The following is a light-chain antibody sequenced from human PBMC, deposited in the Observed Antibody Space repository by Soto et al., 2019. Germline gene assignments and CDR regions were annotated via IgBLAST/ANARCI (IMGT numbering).Light chain of an antibody. CDR2: DAS. CDR3: QQFNSYSLT. Sequence: DIQMTQSPSTLPASLGDRVTITCRASQSISTWLAWYQQKPGKAPNLLIYDASSLESGVPSRFSGSGSGTEFTLTISSLQPDDFATYYCQQFNSYSLTFGGGTKVEIK. CDR1: QSISTW. V-gene: IGKV1-5*01. J-gene: IGKJ4*01.